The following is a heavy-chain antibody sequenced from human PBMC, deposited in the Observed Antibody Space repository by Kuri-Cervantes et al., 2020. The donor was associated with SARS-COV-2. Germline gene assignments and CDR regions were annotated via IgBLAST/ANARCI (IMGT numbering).Heavy chain of an antibody. CDR3: ARNNRYCASTSCYRAHYMDV. V-gene: IGHV4-34*01. CDR2: VNHRGST. Sequence: SQTLSLTCAFYGESFSGYYWNWIRQSPGKVLEWIGEVNHRGSTNYNPSLKSRVTISVDTSAKQFSLHLSSVTAADTAVYYCARNNRYCASTSCYRAHYMDVWGKGTTVTVSS. CDR1: GESFSGYY. J-gene: IGHJ6*03. D-gene: IGHD2-2*01.